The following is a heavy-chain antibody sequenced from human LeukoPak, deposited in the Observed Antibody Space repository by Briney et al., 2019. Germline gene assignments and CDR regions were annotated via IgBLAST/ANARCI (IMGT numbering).Heavy chain of an antibody. CDR2: IIPIFGTA. V-gene: IGHV1-69*05. CDR1: GGTFSSYA. J-gene: IGHJ4*02. CDR3: ARGSVGASWVIDY. Sequence: GASVKVPCKASGGTFSSYAISWVRQAPGQGLEWMGGIIPIFGTANYAQKFQGRVTITTDESTSTAYMELSSLRSEDTAVYYCARGSVGASWVIDYWGQGTLVTVSS. D-gene: IGHD1-26*01.